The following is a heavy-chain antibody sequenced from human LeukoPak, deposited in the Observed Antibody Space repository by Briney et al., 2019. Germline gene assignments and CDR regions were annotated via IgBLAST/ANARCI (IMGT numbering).Heavy chain of an antibody. D-gene: IGHD5-18*01. CDR1: GGSIISDYY. V-gene: IGHV4-59*08. CDR2: IYDSGRT. CDR3: ARLGAWIQLSQGYLDL. Sequence: SETLSLTCTVSGGSIISDYYWSWVRQPPGKGLEWIGYIYDSGRTDYNPSLKSRVTISVDTSKKQFSLTVNSVTAADTAVYYCARLGAWIQLSQGYLDLWGRGTLVTVSS. J-gene: IGHJ2*01.